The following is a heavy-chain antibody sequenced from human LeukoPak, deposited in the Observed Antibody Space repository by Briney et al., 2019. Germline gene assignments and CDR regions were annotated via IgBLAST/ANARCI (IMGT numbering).Heavy chain of an antibody. Sequence: GGSLRLSCAASGFTFSSYGMSWVRQAPGKGLEWVAFIRYDGSNKYYADSVKGRFTISSDNSKNTLYLQMNSLRPEDTAVYYCAKDRRFLSNYYDSSGYLDYWGQGTLVTVSS. CDR1: GFTFSSYG. J-gene: IGHJ4*02. CDR3: AKDRRFLSNYYDSSGYLDY. CDR2: IRYDGSNK. D-gene: IGHD3-22*01. V-gene: IGHV3-30*02.